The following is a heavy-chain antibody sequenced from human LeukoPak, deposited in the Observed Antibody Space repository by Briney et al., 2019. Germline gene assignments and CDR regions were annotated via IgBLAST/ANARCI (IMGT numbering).Heavy chain of an antibody. D-gene: IGHD2-2*01. CDR2: IYSGGST. Sequence: QPGGSLRLSCAASGFTVSSSYMSRVRQAPGKGLEWVSVIYSGGSTDYADSVKGRFTISRDNSKNTLYLQMNSLRAEDTAVYYCARDVSLYCSSATCFHDAFDIWGQGTMVTVSS. CDR1: GFTVSSSY. V-gene: IGHV3-66*02. CDR3: ARDVSLYCSSATCFHDAFDI. J-gene: IGHJ3*02.